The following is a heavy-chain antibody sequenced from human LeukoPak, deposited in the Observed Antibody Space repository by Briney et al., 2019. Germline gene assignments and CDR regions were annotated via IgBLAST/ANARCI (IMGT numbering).Heavy chain of an antibody. Sequence: SETLSLTCTVSGGSIRSYYWSWIRQPPGKGLEWIGYIYYSGSTNYNPSLKSRVTISVDTSKNHFSLNLSSVTTADTAVYYCATHTPYSNYWDSWGQGTLVTVSS. CDR2: IYYSGST. J-gene: IGHJ4*02. V-gene: IGHV4-59*01. CDR3: ATHTPYSNYWDS. D-gene: IGHD4-11*01. CDR1: GGSIRSYY.